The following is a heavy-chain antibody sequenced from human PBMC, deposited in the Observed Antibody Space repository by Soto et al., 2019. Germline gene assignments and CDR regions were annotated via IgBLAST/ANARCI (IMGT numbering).Heavy chain of an antibody. J-gene: IGHJ4*02. V-gene: IGHV3-9*01. CDR3: AKALGQYSSYDYYFDY. CDR2: ISWNSGSI. Sequence: GGSLRLSCAASGFTFDDYAMHWVRQAPGKGLEWVSGISWNSGSIGYADSVKGRFTISRDNAKNSLYLQMNSLRAEDTALYYCAKALGQYSSYDYYFDYWGQGTLVTVSS. D-gene: IGHD6-6*01. CDR1: GFTFDDYA.